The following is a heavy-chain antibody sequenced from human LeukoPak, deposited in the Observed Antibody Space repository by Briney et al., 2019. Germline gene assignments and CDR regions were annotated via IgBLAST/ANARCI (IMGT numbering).Heavy chain of an antibody. CDR2: IYYSGST. Sequence: SETLSLTCTVSGGSISSYYWSWIRQPPGKGLEWIGYIYYSGSTNYNPSLKSRVTISVDTSKNQFSLKLSSVTAADTAVYYCASVYYDFWSGHNWLDPWGQGTLVTVSS. CDR3: ASVYYDFWSGHNWLDP. CDR1: GGSISSYY. V-gene: IGHV4-59*01. J-gene: IGHJ5*02. D-gene: IGHD3-3*01.